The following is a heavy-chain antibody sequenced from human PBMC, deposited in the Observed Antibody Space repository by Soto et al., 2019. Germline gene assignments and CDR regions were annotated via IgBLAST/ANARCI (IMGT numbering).Heavy chain of an antibody. V-gene: IGHV3-30*18. CDR2: IAYDGSSK. Sequence: GGSLRLSCEASRFIFNNYGMHWVRQAPGKGLEWVAVIAYDGSSKYYSDSVKGRFTISRDNSKNTLFLQMNSLRVEDTAVYYCAKDRGAMGASTHFDYWGQGALVTVSS. CDR1: RFIFNNYG. D-gene: IGHD1-26*01. CDR3: AKDRGAMGASTHFDY. J-gene: IGHJ4*02.